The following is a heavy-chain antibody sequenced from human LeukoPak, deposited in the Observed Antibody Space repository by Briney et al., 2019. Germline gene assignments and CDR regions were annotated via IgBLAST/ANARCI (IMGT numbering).Heavy chain of an antibody. V-gene: IGHV3-30*02. D-gene: IGHD4-23*01. CDR1: GFTFSSYG. J-gene: IGHJ4*02. Sequence: PGGSLRLSCAASGFTFSSYGMHWVRQAPGKGLEWVAFIRYDGSNTFYTDSVKGRFTISRDNSKNTLYLQMNSLRPEDTAVYYCAKSQYQLRWGDYFDYWGQGTLVTVSS. CDR2: IRYDGSNT. CDR3: AKSQYQLRWGDYFDY.